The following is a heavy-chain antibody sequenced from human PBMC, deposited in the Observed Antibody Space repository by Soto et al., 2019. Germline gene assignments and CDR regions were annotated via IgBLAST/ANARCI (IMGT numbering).Heavy chain of an antibody. CDR3: ARSSRFTVTPFDY. V-gene: IGHV4-31*03. D-gene: IGHD4-17*01. CDR1: GGSISSGGYY. CDR2: IYYSGST. J-gene: IGHJ4*02. Sequence: QVQLQESGPGLVKPSQTLSLTCTVSGGSISSGGYYWSWIRQHPGKGLEWIGYIYYSGSTYYNPSLKSRVTKSVDTAKNQFSMKLSSVTAAYTAVYYCARSSRFTVTPFDYWGQGTLVTVSS.